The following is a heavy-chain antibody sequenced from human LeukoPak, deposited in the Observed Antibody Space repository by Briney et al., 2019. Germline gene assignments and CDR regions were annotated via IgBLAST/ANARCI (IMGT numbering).Heavy chain of an antibody. CDR3: ARVEGVVVVTGVPVEGDY. J-gene: IGHJ4*02. D-gene: IGHD2-2*01. Sequence: GASVKVSCKASGYTFTGYFLHWVRQAPGQGLEWMGWMNLNSGGTNYAQKFQGRVTLTRDTSISTAYMELSRLTSDDTAVYYCARVEGVVVVTGVPVEGDYWGQGTLVTVSS. V-gene: IGHV1-2*02. CDR1: GYTFTGYF. CDR2: MNLNSGGT.